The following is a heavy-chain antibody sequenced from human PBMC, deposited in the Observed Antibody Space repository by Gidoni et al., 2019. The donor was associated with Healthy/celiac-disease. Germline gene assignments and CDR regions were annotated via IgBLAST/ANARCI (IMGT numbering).Heavy chain of an antibody. J-gene: IGHJ6*02. CDR3: ARDRNYSRYYYGMDV. Sequence: QVQLQQWGAGLLKPSETLSLTCAVYGGSFSGYYRSWLRQPPGKGLEWVGEINHSGSTNYNPSLKSRVTISVDTSKNQFSLKLSSVTAADTAVYYCARDRNYSRYYYGMDVWGQGTTVTVSS. V-gene: IGHV4-34*01. D-gene: IGHD1-7*01. CDR2: INHSGST. CDR1: GGSFSGYY.